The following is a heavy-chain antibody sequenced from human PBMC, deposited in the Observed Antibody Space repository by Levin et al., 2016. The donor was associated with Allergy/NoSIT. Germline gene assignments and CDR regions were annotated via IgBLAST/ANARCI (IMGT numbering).Heavy chain of an antibody. CDR2: IDPSDSYT. CDR3: ATSLSRGDNWFDP. J-gene: IGHJ5*02. CDR1: GYNFINSW. V-gene: IGHV5-10-1*01. Sequence: GESLKISCKSSGYNFINSWISWVRQTPGKGLEWMGNIDPSDSYTNYSPSFEGHVTISVDKSINTVYLQWSSLRASDTALYYCATSLSRGDNWFDPWGQGTLVTVSS. D-gene: IGHD2-15*01.